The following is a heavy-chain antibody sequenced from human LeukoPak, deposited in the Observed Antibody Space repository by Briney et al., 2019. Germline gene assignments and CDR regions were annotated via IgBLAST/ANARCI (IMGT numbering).Heavy chain of an antibody. CDR1: GYPFTTRK. D-gene: IGHD1-14*01. V-gene: IGHV1-8*01. CDR2: VHPNSGNT. CDR3: ARGPRNDP. J-gene: IGHJ5*02. Sequence: ASVKVSCKTSGYPFTTRKINWVRQAAGQGLEWMGWVHPNSGNTAYAQKFQGRVTMTRDTSISTAYMELSGLRSDDTAVYFCARGPRNDPWGQGTLVTVSS.